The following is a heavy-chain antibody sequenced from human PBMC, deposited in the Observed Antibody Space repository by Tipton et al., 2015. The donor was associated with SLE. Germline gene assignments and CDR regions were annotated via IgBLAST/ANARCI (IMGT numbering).Heavy chain of an antibody. Sequence: SLRLSCAASGFTFSTYKMNWVRQAPGKGLEWVSSISSSSTTIYFADSVKGRFTISRDNAKNSLYLQMNSLRAEDTAVYYCARGGLRDGNWFDPWGQGTLVTVSS. J-gene: IGHJ5*02. CDR1: GFTFSTYK. V-gene: IGHV3-48*03. CDR2: ISSSSTTI. D-gene: IGHD5-12*01. CDR3: ARGGLRDGNWFDP.